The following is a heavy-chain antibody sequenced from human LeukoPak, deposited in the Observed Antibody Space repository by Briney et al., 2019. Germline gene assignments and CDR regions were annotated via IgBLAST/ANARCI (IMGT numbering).Heavy chain of an antibody. Sequence: GGSLRLSCTASGFTFSDHYMSWFRLSPGKGLEWLSYITSSGSITDYADSVKGRFTISRGNAKNTMFLQMNSLRPEDTAVYYCARDPDYGDPEWGQGTLVTVSS. CDR2: ITSSGSIT. J-gene: IGHJ4*02. D-gene: IGHD4-17*01. CDR1: GFTFSDHY. CDR3: ARDPDYGDPE. V-gene: IGHV3-11*01.